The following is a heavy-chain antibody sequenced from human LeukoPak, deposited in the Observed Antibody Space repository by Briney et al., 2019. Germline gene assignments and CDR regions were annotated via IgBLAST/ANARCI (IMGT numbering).Heavy chain of an antibody. V-gene: IGHV3-23*01. D-gene: IGHD6-19*01. CDR2: ILENGRTM. CDR3: AKRGAGSGGLDY. J-gene: IGHJ4*02. Sequence: QAGGSLRLSCATSGFSFSIYAMSSVRQAPGKGLECVSAILENGRTMYYADSVQGRFTISRDTSNNTLFLQMSNLRAEDTAVYYCAKRGAGSGGLDYWGQGTLVTVSS. CDR1: GFSFSIYA.